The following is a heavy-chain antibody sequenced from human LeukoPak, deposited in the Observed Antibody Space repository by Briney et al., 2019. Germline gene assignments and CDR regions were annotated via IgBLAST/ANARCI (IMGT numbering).Heavy chain of an antibody. V-gene: IGHV4-59*11. D-gene: IGHD3-16*01. CDR1: DDSISTHF. Sequence: SETLSLTCTVSDDSISTHFWSWIRQPPGKGLEWIGYIFYSGSTNYNPSLKSRVTMSVDTSKNQFSLKLSSVTAADTAVYYCARGHYSYDLWGRGTLVTVSS. J-gene: IGHJ2*01. CDR2: IFYSGST. CDR3: ARGHYSYDL.